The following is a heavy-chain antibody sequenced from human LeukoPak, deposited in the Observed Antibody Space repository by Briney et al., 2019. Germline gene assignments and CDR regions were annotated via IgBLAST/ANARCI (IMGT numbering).Heavy chain of an antibody. J-gene: IGHJ4*02. CDR2: IYYSGST. V-gene: IGHV4-59*12. CDR3: ARGRGLRYFDWSRNSYYFDY. D-gene: IGHD3-9*01. CDR1: GGSISSYY. Sequence: SETLSLTCTVSGGSISSYYWSWIRQPPGKGLEWIGYIYYSGSTNYNPSLKSRVTISVDTSKNQFSLKLSSVTAADTAVYYCARGRGLRYFDWSRNSYYFDYRGQGTLVTVSS.